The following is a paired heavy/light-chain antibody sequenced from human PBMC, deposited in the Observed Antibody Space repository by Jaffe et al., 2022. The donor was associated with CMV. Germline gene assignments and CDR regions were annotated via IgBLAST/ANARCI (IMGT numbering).Heavy chain of an antibody. CDR2: IYKSGSS. V-gene: IGHV4-39*01. CDR3: ATHKGGYDYIFDY. J-gene: IGHJ4*02. D-gene: IGHD5-12*01. CDR1: GGPISSSTYY. Sequence: QLQLQESGPGLVRPSETLSLTCTVLGGPISSSTYYWGWIRQSPRKGLEWIGDIYKSGSSYYNPSLKSRVTMSVDTSKNQFSLKLSSVTAADTAVYYCATHKGGYDYIFDYWGQGTLVTVSS.
Light chain of an antibody. CDR1: SSNIGSNT. Sequence: QSVLTQPPSASGTPGQRVTISCSGSSSNIGSNTVSWYQQLPGTAPKLLVHSDSQRPSGVPDRFSGSKSGTSASLAISGLQSEDEADYFCAAWDDSLNGRVVFGGGTKLTVL. CDR3: AAWDDSLNGRVV. J-gene: IGLJ2*01. CDR2: SDS. V-gene: IGLV1-44*01.